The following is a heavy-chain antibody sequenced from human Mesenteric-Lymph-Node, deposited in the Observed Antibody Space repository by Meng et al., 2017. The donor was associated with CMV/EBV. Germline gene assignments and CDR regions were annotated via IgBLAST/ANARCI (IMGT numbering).Heavy chain of an antibody. D-gene: IGHD1-26*01. J-gene: IGHJ4*02. V-gene: IGHV3-33*06. CDR3: AKDWDSGSYFLVY. CDR2: IWYDGSNK. Sequence: ASGFTFSSYGMHWVRQAPGKGLEWVAVIWYDGSNKYYADSVKGRFTISRDNSKNTLYLQMNSLRAEDTAVYYCAKDWDSGSYFLVYWGQGTLVTVSS. CDR1: GFTFSSYG.